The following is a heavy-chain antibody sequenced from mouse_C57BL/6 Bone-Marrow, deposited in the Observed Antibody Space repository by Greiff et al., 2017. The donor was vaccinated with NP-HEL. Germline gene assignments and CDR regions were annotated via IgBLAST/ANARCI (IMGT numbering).Heavy chain of an antibody. CDR2: INPNNGGT. CDR3: ARATYYDYDGAMDY. J-gene: IGHJ4*01. D-gene: IGHD2-4*01. V-gene: IGHV1-26*01. CDR1: GYTFTDYY. Sequence: VQLQQSGPELVKPGASVKISCKASGYTFTDYYMNWVKQSHGQSLEWIGDINPNNGGTSYKQNFKGKATLTVDKSSSTAYMELRSLTSEDSAVYYCARATYYDYDGAMDYWGQGTSVTVSS.